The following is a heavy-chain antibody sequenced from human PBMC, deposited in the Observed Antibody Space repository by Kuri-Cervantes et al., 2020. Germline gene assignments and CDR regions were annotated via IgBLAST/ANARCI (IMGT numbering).Heavy chain of an antibody. CDR1: GGSISSYY. D-gene: IGHD3-22*01. CDR3: ARVVFRYYYDSSAQLGNWFDP. V-gene: IGHV4-59*08. J-gene: IGHJ5*02. Sequence: ESLKISCTVSGGSISSYYWSWIRQPPGKGLEWIGYIYYSGSTYYNPSLKSRVTISVDTSKNQFSLKLSSVTAADTAVYYCARVVFRYYYDSSAQLGNWFDPWGQGTLVTVSS. CDR2: IYYSGST.